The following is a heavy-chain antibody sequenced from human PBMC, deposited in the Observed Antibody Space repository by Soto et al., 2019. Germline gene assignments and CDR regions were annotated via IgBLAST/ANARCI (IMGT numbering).Heavy chain of an antibody. CDR2: IYYSGST. D-gene: IGHD2-15*01. Sequence: QVQLQESGPGLVKPSQTLSLTCTVSGGSISSGGYYWSWIRQHPGKGLEWIGYIYYSGSTYYNPSLQTRVTISVDTSKNQFSLKLSSVTAADTAVYYCAALACSGGSCNFDYWGQGTLVTVSS. J-gene: IGHJ4*02. CDR3: AALACSGGSCNFDY. V-gene: IGHV4-31*03. CDR1: GGSISSGGYY.